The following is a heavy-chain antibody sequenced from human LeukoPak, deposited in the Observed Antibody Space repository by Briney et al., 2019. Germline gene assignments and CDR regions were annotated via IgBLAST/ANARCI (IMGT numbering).Heavy chain of an antibody. CDR2: INHSGST. D-gene: IGHD1-26*01. CDR1: GGSFSGYY. V-gene: IGHV4-34*01. Sequence: SETLSLTCAVYGGSFSGYYWSWIRQPPGKGLEWIGEINHSGSTNYNPSLKSRVTISVDTSKNQFSLKLSSVTAADTAVYYCAREEGGGATLFDYWGQGTLVTVSS. J-gene: IGHJ4*02. CDR3: AREEGGGATLFDY.